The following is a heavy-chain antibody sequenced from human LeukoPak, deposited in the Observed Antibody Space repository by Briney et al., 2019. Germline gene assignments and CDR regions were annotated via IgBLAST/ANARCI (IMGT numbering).Heavy chain of an antibody. CDR1: GFIFSNYA. CDR3: ARSGLSRFGF. CDR2: FSGSGGST. D-gene: IGHD2/OR15-2a*01. Sequence: GGSLRLSCAASGFIFSNYAMCWVRQAPGKGLQWVSAFSGSGGSTYYADSVKGRFTISRDNSRNTLYLQMNSLRAEDTAVYYCARSGLSRFGFWGQGTLVTVSS. J-gene: IGHJ4*02. V-gene: IGHV3-23*01.